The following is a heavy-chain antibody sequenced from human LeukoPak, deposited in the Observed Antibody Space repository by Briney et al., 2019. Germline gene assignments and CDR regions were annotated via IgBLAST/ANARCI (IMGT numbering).Heavy chain of an antibody. Sequence: PSETLSLTCTVSGGSISSSSYYWGWIRQPPRKGLEWIGSIYYSGSTYYDPSLKSRVTISVDTSKNQFSLKLSSVTAADTAVYYCASGYYYDSSGYYYAAFDIWGQGTMVTVSS. CDR2: IYYSGST. J-gene: IGHJ3*02. CDR1: GGSISSSSYY. D-gene: IGHD3-22*01. CDR3: ASGYYYDSSGYYYAAFDI. V-gene: IGHV4-39*01.